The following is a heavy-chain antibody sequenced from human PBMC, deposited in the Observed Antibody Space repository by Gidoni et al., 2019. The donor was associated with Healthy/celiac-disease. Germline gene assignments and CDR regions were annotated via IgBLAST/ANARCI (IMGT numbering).Heavy chain of an antibody. J-gene: IGHJ4*02. CDR2: IKQDGSEK. D-gene: IGHD4-17*01. V-gene: IGHV3-7*01. CDR1: GFTFSSYW. Sequence: EVQLVESGGGLVQPGGSLRLSCAASGFTFSSYWMGWVRQAPGKGLEWVANIKQDGSEKYYVDSVKGRFTISRDNAKNSLYLQMNSLRAEDTAVYYCARTSRDYVVGYWGQGTLVTVSS. CDR3: ARTSRDYVVGY.